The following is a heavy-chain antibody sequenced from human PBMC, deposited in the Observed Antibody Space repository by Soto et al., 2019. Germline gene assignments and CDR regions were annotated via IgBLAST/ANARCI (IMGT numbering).Heavy chain of an antibody. D-gene: IGHD2-15*01. Sequence: QVQLQQWGAGLLKPSETLSLTCAVYGGSFSGYYWSWIRQPPGKGLEWIGEINHSGSTNYNPSLKSRVTISVDTSKNQFSLKLSSVTAADTAVYYCARGRYCSGGSCNGFRVFGGSFDIWGQGTMVTVSS. CDR2: INHSGST. J-gene: IGHJ3*02. CDR1: GGSFSGYY. CDR3: ARGRYCSGGSCNGFRVFGGSFDI. V-gene: IGHV4-34*01.